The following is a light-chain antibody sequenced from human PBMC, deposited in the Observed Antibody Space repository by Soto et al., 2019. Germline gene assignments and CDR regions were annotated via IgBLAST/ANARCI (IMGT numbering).Light chain of an antibody. J-gene: IGLJ3*02. CDR1: SGHSSYI. V-gene: IGLV4-60*02. CDR3: ENWDSNTPKV. Sequence: QLVLTQSSSASASLGSSVKLTCTLSSGHSSYIIAWHQQQPGKAPRYLMKLEGSGSYNKGSGVPDRFSGSSSGADRYLTISNLQFEDEADYYCENWDSNTPKVFGGGTKVTV. CDR2: LEGSGSY.